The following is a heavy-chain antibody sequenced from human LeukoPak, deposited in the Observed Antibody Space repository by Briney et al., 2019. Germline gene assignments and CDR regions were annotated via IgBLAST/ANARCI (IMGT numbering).Heavy chain of an antibody. D-gene: IGHD2-2*01. Sequence: GASVKLSCKASGYTFTSYGISWVRQAPGQGLEWMGSISAYNGNTNYAQKLQGRVTMTTDTSTSTAYMELRSLRSDDTAVYYCARDRGIVVVPAAPESYYYYGMDVWGQGTTVTVSS. J-gene: IGHJ6*02. CDR3: ARDRGIVVVPAAPESYYYYGMDV. CDR2: ISAYNGNT. V-gene: IGHV1-18*01. CDR1: GYTFTSYG.